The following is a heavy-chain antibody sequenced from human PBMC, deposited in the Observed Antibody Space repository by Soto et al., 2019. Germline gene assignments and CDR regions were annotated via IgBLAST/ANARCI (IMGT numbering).Heavy chain of an antibody. CDR2: IYYSGST. CDR1: GGSISSYY. J-gene: IGHJ4*02. CDR3: ARVHDILTGYSMAFDY. Sequence: SETLSLTCTVSGGSISSYYWSWIRQPPGKGLKWIGYIYYSGSTNYNPSLKSRVTISVDTSKNQFSLKLSSVTAADTAVYYCARVHDILTGYSMAFDYWGQGTLVTVSS. D-gene: IGHD3-9*01. V-gene: IGHV4-59*01.